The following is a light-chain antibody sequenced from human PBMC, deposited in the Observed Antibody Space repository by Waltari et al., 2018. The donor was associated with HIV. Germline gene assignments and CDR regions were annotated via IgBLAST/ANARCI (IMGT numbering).Light chain of an antibody. V-gene: IGLV1-44*01. CDR1: SSNIGSNT. CDR3: AAWDDSLNGWV. CDR2: SNN. J-gene: IGLJ3*02. Sequence: QSVLTQPPSASGTPGQRVTISCSGSSSNIGSNTVNWYQQPPGTAPKLLIYSNNQRPSGVPDRFAGSKSGPSASLAISGLQSDVEAALYCAAWDDSLNGWVFGGGTKLTVL.